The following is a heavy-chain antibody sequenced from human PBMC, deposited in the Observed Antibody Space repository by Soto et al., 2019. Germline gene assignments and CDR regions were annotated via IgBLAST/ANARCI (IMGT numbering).Heavy chain of an antibody. D-gene: IGHD3-10*01. V-gene: IGHV3-7*03. CDR3: SRENWFQDY. Sequence: EVQLVESGGGLVQPGGSLRLSCEASGFTFNVYDMTWVRQAPGKGLEWVASIKNDGSEQYYVDSVKGRFTISRDNAKNSLYLQMNSLIAGDTALYYCSRENWFQDYWGQGTLVIVSS. CDR2: IKNDGSEQ. CDR1: GFTFNVYD. J-gene: IGHJ4*02.